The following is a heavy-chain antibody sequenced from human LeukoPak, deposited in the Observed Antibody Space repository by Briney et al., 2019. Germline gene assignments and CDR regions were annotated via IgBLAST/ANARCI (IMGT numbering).Heavy chain of an antibody. V-gene: IGHV3-48*04. CDR2: ISSGGSPI. Sequence: GGSLRLSCAVSGFTIASWSMNWVRQAPGKGLEWLSYISSGGSPIYYADSVKGRFTISRDDAKNLVYLQMNSLRAEDTAVYYCTYLRTPYYNDKWVDPWGQGALVTVSS. D-gene: IGHD3/OR15-3a*01. CDR1: GFTIASWS. J-gene: IGHJ5*02. CDR3: TYLRTPYYNDKWVDP.